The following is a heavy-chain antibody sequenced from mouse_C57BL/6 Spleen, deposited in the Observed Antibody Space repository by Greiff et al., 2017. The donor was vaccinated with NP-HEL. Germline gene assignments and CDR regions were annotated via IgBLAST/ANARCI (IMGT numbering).Heavy chain of an antibody. J-gene: IGHJ2*01. Sequence: VQLQQSGAELVKPGASVKLSCKASGYTFTSYWMHWVKQRPGQGLEWIGMIHPNSGSTNYNEKFKSKATLTVDKSSSTAYMQLSSLTSEDSAVYYCARSYDGYYESLYYWGQGTTLTVSS. CDR2: IHPNSGST. CDR1: GYTFTSYW. V-gene: IGHV1-64*01. CDR3: ARSYDGYYESLYY. D-gene: IGHD2-3*01.